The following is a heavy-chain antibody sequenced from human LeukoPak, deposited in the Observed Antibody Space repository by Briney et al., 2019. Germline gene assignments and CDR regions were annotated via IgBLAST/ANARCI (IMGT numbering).Heavy chain of an antibody. V-gene: IGHV4-59*08. Sequence: SETLSLTCTVSGGSISSYYWSWIRQPPGKGLEWIGYIYYSGSTNYNPSLKSRVTISVETSKNQFSLKLSSVTAADTAVYYCARRKGCSGGSCYGDTFDYWGQGTLVTVSS. J-gene: IGHJ4*02. CDR3: ARRKGCSGGSCYGDTFDY. CDR2: IYYSGST. D-gene: IGHD2-15*01. CDR1: GGSISSYY.